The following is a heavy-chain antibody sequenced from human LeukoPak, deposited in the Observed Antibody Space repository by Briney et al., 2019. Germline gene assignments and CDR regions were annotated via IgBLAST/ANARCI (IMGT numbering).Heavy chain of an antibody. CDR2: INAGNGNT. Sequence: ASVKVSCKASGYTFTSYAMHWVRQAPGQRLEWMGWINAGNGNTKYSQKFQGRVTITRDTSASTAYMELSSLRSEDTAVYYCVLSSRDDFWSGDYDYWGQGTLVTVSS. CDR3: VLSSRDDFWSGDYDY. D-gene: IGHD3-3*01. V-gene: IGHV1-3*01. CDR1: GYTFTSYA. J-gene: IGHJ4*02.